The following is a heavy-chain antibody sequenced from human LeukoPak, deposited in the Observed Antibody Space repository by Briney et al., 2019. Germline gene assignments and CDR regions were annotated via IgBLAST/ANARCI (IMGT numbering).Heavy chain of an antibody. D-gene: IGHD3-22*01. J-gene: IGHJ4*02. Sequence: ASVKVSCKASGYTFTGYYMHWVRPAPGQGLEWMGWFNPNSGVTNYAQKFQGRVTMTRDTSISTAYMELSSLRSDDTAVYYCTRGGDYEGPNYFDYWGQGTLVTVSS. CDR1: GYTFTGYY. CDR3: TRGGDYEGPNYFDY. V-gene: IGHV1-2*02. CDR2: FNPNSGVT.